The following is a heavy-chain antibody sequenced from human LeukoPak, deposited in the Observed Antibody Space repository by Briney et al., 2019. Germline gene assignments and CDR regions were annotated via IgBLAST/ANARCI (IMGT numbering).Heavy chain of an antibody. J-gene: IGHJ6*02. CDR3: ARGNWNDGYYYYGMDV. Sequence: ASVKVSRKASGYTFTSYGISWVRQAPGQGLEWMGWISAYNGNTNYAQKLQGRVTMTTDTSTSTAYMELRSLRSDDTAVYYCARGNWNDGYYYYGMDVWGQGTTVTVSS. CDR1: GYTFTSYG. CDR2: ISAYNGNT. D-gene: IGHD1-20*01. V-gene: IGHV1-18*01.